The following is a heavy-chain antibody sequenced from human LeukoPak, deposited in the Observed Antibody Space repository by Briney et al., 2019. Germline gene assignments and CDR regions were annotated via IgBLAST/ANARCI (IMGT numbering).Heavy chain of an antibody. D-gene: IGHD1-26*01. CDR1: GYTFTGYY. Sequence: ASVKVSCKASGYTFTGYYMHWVRQAPGQGLEWMGWINPNSGGTNYAQKFQGRVTMTRDTSISTAYMELSSLRSEDTAVYYCARGVGATISGVYWGQGTLVAVSS. CDR3: ARGVGATISGVY. CDR2: INPNSGGT. V-gene: IGHV1-2*02. J-gene: IGHJ4*02.